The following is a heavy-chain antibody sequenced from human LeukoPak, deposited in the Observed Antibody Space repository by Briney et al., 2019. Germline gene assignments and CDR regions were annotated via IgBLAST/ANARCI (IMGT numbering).Heavy chain of an antibody. D-gene: IGHD3-3*01. CDR2: ISGSGGST. J-gene: IGHJ4*02. CDR3: AKISFFTYYDFWSGYPIDY. V-gene: IGHV3-23*01. CDR1: GFTFSSYA. Sequence: GGSLRLSCAASGFTFSSYAMSWVRQAPGKGLEWVSAISGSGGSTYYADSVKGRFTISRDNPKNTLYLQMNSLRAEDTAVYYCAKISFFTYYDFWSGYPIDYWGQGTLVTVSS.